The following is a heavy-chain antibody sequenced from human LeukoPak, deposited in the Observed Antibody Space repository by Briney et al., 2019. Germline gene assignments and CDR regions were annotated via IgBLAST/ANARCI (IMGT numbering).Heavy chain of an antibody. J-gene: IGHJ4*02. CDR1: GYTFTGYY. D-gene: IGHD3-3*01. V-gene: IGHV1-2*02. CDR3: ARSFWSGYYGFDY. Sequence: ASVKVSCKASGYTFTGYYMHWVRQAPGQGLEWMGWINPNSGGTNYAQKFQGRVTMTRDTSISTAYMELSRLRSDDTAVYYCARSFWSGYYGFDYWGQGNLVTVSS. CDR2: INPNSGGT.